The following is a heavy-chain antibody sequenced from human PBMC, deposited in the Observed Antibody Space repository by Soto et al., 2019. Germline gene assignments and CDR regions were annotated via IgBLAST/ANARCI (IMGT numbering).Heavy chain of an antibody. CDR1: GFTFSSYA. J-gene: IGHJ5*02. Sequence: EVQLLESGGQLVQPGGSLRLSCAASGFTFSSYAMTWVRQAPGKGLEWVSSITKNGGNTFYAESVKGRFTMSRDNSKNRLYWERSGLRAKATALYYCGKGAPGGGYCSSTTCSGYNWFDPWGQGTLVTVSS. CDR3: GKGAPGGGYCSSTTCSGYNWFDP. CDR2: ITKNGGNT. D-gene: IGHD2-2*01. V-gene: IGHV3-23*01.